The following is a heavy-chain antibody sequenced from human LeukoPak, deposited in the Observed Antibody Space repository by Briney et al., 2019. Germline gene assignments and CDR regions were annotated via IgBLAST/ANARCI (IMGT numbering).Heavy chain of an antibody. Sequence: SETLSLTCTVSGGSISSSSYYWGWIRQPPGKGLEWIATIYYSGSTNYNPSLKSRVTISVDTSKNQFSLKLSSVTAADTAVYYCAREDYSNYWFDPWGQGTLVTVSS. V-gene: IGHV4-39*07. CDR3: AREDYSNYWFDP. D-gene: IGHD4-11*01. CDR2: IYYSGST. J-gene: IGHJ5*02. CDR1: GGSISSSSYY.